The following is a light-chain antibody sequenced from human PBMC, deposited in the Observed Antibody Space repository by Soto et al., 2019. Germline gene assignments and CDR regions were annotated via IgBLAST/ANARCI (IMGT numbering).Light chain of an antibody. CDR2: SNS. Sequence: QSLLTQPPSASGTPGQRVTISCSGSRSNIGSNSVSWYQQLPGTPPKLLIYSNSQRPSGVPDRFSGSKSGTSASLAISGLHSDDEADHYCAAWDDSLKAFVVGTGTKVTVL. V-gene: IGLV1-44*01. CDR3: AAWDDSLKAFV. J-gene: IGLJ1*01. CDR1: RSNIGSNS.